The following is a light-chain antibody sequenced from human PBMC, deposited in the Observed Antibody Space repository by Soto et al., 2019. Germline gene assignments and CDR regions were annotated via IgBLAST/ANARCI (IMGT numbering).Light chain of an antibody. CDR2: DAS. J-gene: IGKJ5*01. V-gene: IGKV3-11*01. CDR3: QQRSNWPPIT. CDR1: QSVSSY. Sequence: EIVLTQCPATLSLSPGERATLSCRAGQSVSSYLAWYQQKPGQAPRLLIYDASNRATGIPARFSGSGSGTDFTLTISSLEPEDFAVYYCQQRSNWPPITFGQGTRLDIK.